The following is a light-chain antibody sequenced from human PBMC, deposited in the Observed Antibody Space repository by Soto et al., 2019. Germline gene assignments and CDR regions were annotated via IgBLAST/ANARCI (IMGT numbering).Light chain of an antibody. CDR1: QSLLHSNGYNY. V-gene: IGKV2-28*01. CDR3: MQALQTSRGT. Sequence: DIVMTQSPLSLPVTPGEPASISCRSSQSLLHSNGYNYLDWYLQKPGQSPQLLIYLGSNRASGVHDRFSGSGSGTDFTLKISRVEAEDVGVYYCMQALQTSRGTFGGGTKVEIK. CDR2: LGS. J-gene: IGKJ4*01.